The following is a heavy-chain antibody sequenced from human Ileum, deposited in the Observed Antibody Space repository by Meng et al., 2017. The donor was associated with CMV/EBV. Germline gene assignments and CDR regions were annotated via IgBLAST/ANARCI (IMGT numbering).Heavy chain of an antibody. CDR1: GFTLSNYA. CDR2: ITGSGNTI. Sequence: EVQLLESGGGWVQPAGSLRLSCTASGFTLSNYAMSWVRQAPGKGLEWVSYITGSGNTIYYADSVKGRFTISRDNAKSSLYLEINSLRAEDTAVYYCVRGNYGFDYWGQGTLVTVSS. V-gene: IGHV3-48*04. J-gene: IGHJ4*02. D-gene: IGHD4-17*01. CDR3: VRGNYGFDY.